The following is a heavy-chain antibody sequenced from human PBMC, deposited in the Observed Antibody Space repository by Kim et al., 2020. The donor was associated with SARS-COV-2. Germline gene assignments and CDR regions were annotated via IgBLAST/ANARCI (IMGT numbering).Heavy chain of an antibody. CDR2: GSTI. Sequence: GSTINYADSVKGRFTVSRDNAKNSLYLKMNSLRAEDTAVYYCAKEAAGYWGQGTLVTVSS. V-gene: IGHV3-11*01. J-gene: IGHJ4*02. CDR3: AKEAAGY.